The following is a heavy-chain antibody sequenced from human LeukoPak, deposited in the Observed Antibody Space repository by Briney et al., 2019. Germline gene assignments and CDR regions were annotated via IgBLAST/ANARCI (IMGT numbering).Heavy chain of an antibody. CDR2: ISSNGGST. CDR3: ARDPGLNYDFWNGYVDY. CDR1: GFTFRKYP. J-gene: IGHJ4*02. V-gene: IGHV3-64*01. Sequence: GGSLRLSCAASGFTFRKYPMHWVRQAPGMGLEFVSTISSNGGSTNYANSVKGRFTISRDNSKNTLYLQMGSLRAEDMAVYYCARDPGLNYDFWNGYVDYWGQGTLVTVSS. D-gene: IGHD3-3*01.